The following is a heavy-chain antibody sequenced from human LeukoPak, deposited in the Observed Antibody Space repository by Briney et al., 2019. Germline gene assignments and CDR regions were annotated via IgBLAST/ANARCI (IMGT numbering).Heavy chain of an antibody. CDR3: ARQDGHSTVPDY. V-gene: IGHV4-61*08. CDR2: IYYSGST. D-gene: IGHD5-24*01. J-gene: IGHJ4*02. Sequence: SETLSLTCSVSDASINSGGIYWSWIRQHPGKGLEWIGSIYYSGSTNYNPSLESQVTISVDTSKNQFSLKLSSVTAADTAVYYCARQDGHSTVPDYWGQGTLVTVSS. CDR1: DASINSGGIY.